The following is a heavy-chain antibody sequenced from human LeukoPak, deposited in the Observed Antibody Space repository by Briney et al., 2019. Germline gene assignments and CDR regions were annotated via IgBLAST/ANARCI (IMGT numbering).Heavy chain of an antibody. CDR1: GFTFSSYA. Sequence: GGSLRLSCAASGFTFSSYAMTWVRQAPGKGLEWVSGISGSGTHTYYADSVKGRFTISRDNSKNTLYLQMNSLRAEDTAVYYCARQVAGLDYWGQGTLVTVSS. J-gene: IGHJ4*02. D-gene: IGHD6-19*01. CDR2: ISGSGTHT. CDR3: ARQVAGLDY. V-gene: IGHV3-23*01.